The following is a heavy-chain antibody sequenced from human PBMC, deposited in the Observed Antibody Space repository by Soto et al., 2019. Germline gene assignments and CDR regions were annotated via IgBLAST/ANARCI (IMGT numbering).Heavy chain of an antibody. CDR3: AKDAPYYYDSSGYYGPFDY. CDR2: ISYDGSNK. CDR1: GFAFSSYG. Sequence: GGSRRLSCAASGFAFSSYGIHWVGRAPGKGLEGVGLISYDGSNKYYADSVKGRFTISRDNSKTTLYLQMNSLRAEDTAMYYCAKDAPYYYDSSGYYGPFDYWGQGTLVTVS. V-gene: IGHV3-30*18. J-gene: IGHJ4*02. D-gene: IGHD3-22*01.